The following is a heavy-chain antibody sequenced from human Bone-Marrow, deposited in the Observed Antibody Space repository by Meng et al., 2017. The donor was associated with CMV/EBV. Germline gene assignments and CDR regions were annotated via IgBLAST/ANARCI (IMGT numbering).Heavy chain of an antibody. D-gene: IGHD2-2*02. CDR1: GGTFSSYA. V-gene: IGHV1-69*10. CDR3: ARMYCSSTSCYNLRAFVI. J-gene: IGHJ3*02. Sequence: SVKVSCKASGGTFSSYAISWVRQAPGQGLEWMGGIIPILGIANYAQKFQGRVTITADKSTSTAYMELSSLRSEDTAVYYRARMYCSSTSCYNLRAFVIWGQGTMVTVSS. CDR2: IIPILGIA.